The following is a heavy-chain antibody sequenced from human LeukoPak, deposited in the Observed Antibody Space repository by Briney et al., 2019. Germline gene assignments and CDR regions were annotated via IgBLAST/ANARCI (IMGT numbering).Heavy chain of an antibody. CDR2: INPNSGGT. D-gene: IGHD2-2*01. J-gene: IGHJ6*03. CDR1: GYTFTGYY. V-gene: IGHV1-2*02. Sequence: ASVKVSCKASGYTFTGYYMHWVRQAPGQGLEWMGWINPNSGGTNYAQKFQGRVTMTGDTSISTAYMELSRLRSDDTAVYYCARLVSDHYYMDVWGKGTTVTVSS. CDR3: ARLVSDHYYMDV.